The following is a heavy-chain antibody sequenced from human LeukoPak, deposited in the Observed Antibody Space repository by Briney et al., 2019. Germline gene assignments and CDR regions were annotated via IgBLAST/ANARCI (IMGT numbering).Heavy chain of an antibody. CDR1: GFTFSSYA. D-gene: IGHD6-13*01. Sequence: PGGSLRLSCAAFGFTFSSYAMSWVRQAPGKGLEWVSTISGSGGSTYYADSVKGRFTISRDNSKNTLYLQMNSLRAEDTAVYYCAKDPTAAGTAEYFQHWGQGTLVTVSS. V-gene: IGHV3-23*01. CDR3: AKDPTAAGTAEYFQH. J-gene: IGHJ1*01. CDR2: ISGSGGST.